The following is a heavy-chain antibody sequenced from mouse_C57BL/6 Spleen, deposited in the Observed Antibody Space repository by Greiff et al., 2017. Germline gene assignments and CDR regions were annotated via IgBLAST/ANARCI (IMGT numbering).Heavy chain of an antibody. D-gene: IGHD4-1*02. CDR1: GFNIKDDY. CDR2: IDPENGDT. J-gene: IGHJ1*03. CDR3: TPTGRYWYFDV. Sequence: VQLQQSGAELVRPGASVKLSCTASGFNIKDDYMHWVKQRPEQGLEWIGWIDPENGDTEYASKFQGKATITADTSSNTAYLQLSSLTSEDTAVYYCTPTGRYWYFDVWGTGTTVTVSS. V-gene: IGHV14-4*01.